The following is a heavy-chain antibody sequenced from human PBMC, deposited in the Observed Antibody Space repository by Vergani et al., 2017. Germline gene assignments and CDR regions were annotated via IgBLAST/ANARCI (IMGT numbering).Heavy chain of an antibody. CDR2: IYYSGST. V-gene: IGHV4-59*01. CDR1: GFTFSDYY. Sequence: QVQLVESGGGLVKPGGSLRLSCAASGFTFSDYYMSWIRQPPGKGLEWIGYIYYSGSTNYNPSLKSRVTISVDTSKNQFSLKLSSVTAADTAVYYCARTRSQITIFGVLRSWFDPWGQGTLVTVSS. J-gene: IGHJ5*02. CDR3: ARTRSQITIFGVLRSWFDP. D-gene: IGHD3-3*01.